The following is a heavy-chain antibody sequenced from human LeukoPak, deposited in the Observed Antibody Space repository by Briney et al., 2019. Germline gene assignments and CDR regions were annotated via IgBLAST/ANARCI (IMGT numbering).Heavy chain of an antibody. V-gene: IGHV4-38-2*01. D-gene: IGHD5-12*01. J-gene: IGHJ4*02. Sequence: SETLSLTCAVSGYSISSGYYWGWIRQPPGKGLEWIGSSNHSGSTYYNPSLKSRVTISVDTSKNQFSLKLSSVTAADTAVYYCARGRYSGYDFDYWGQGTLVTVSS. CDR3: ARGRYSGYDFDY. CDR1: GYSISSGYY. CDR2: SNHSGST.